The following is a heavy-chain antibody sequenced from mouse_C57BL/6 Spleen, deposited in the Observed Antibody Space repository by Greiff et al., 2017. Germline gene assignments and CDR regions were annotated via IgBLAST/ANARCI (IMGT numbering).Heavy chain of an antibody. CDR2: IYPRSGNT. V-gene: IGHV1-81*01. J-gene: IGHJ2*01. D-gene: IGHD3-2*02. Sequence: VQLQQSGAELARPGASVKLSCKASGYTFTSYGISWVKQRTGQGLEWIGEIYPRSGNTYYNEKFKGKATPTADKSSSTAYMELRSLTSEDSAVYFCARSGTAQATHYFDYWGQGTTLTVSS. CDR1: GYTFTSYG. CDR3: ARSGTAQATHYFDY.